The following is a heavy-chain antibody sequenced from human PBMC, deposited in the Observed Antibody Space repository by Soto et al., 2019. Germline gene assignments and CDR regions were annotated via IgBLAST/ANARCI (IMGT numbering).Heavy chain of an antibody. Sequence: QVQLVESGGCLVKPGGSLRLSCEASGFTFGDYYMTWIRQAPGKGLEWVSFIGNRGTVIYYADSVKGRFTIFRDNAKNSLYLQMNSLRAEDTAMYYCARDLRAVGMASRFDPWGQGTLVTVSS. V-gene: IGHV3-11*01. CDR2: IGNRGTVI. CDR3: ARDLRAVGMASRFDP. CDR1: GFTFGDYY. D-gene: IGHD6-13*01. J-gene: IGHJ5*02.